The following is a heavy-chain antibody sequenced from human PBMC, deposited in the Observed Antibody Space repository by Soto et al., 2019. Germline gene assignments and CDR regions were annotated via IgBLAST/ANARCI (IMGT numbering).Heavy chain of an antibody. Sequence: ASVKVSCKASGYTFTSYGISWVRQAPGQGLEWMGWISAYNGNTNYAQKLQGRVTMTTDTSTSTAYMELRGLRSDDTAVYYCARPIEGGYYGDYFYFDYWGQGTLVTVSS. CDR1: GYTFTSYG. CDR3: ARPIEGGYYGDYFYFDY. CDR2: ISAYNGNT. J-gene: IGHJ4*02. V-gene: IGHV1-18*01. D-gene: IGHD4-17*01.